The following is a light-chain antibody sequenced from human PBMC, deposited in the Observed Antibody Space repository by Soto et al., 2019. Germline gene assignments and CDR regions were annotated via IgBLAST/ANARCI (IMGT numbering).Light chain of an antibody. CDR1: QSVSSN. CDR2: GAS. V-gene: IGKV3-15*01. J-gene: IGKJ4*01. CDR3: QQYENWPQLT. Sequence: EIVMTQSPATLSVSPGERATLSCRASQSVSSNLAWYQQKPGQAPRLLIYGASTRATGIPARFSGSGSGTEFTLTISSLQSEDFAVYYCQQYENWPQLTFGGG.